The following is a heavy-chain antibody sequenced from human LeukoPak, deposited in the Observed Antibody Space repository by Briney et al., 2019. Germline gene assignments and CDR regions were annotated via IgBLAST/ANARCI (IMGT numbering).Heavy chain of an antibody. Sequence: SETLSLTCTVSGGSISSSSYYWGWIRQPPGKGLEWIGSIYYSGSTYYNPSLKSRVTISVDTSKNQFSLKLSSVTAADTAVYYCARTGYSSSWYNMDYWGQRTLVTVSS. D-gene: IGHD6-13*01. CDR1: GGSISSSSYY. V-gene: IGHV4-39*07. CDR2: IYYSGST. J-gene: IGHJ4*02. CDR3: ARTGYSSSWYNMDY.